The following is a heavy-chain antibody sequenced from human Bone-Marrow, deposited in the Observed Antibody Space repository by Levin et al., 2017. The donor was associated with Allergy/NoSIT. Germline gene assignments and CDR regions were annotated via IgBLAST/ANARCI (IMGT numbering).Heavy chain of an antibody. CDR2: ISYDGSNK. D-gene: IGHD1-26*01. V-gene: IGHV3-30*04. CDR1: GFTFSSYA. J-gene: IGHJ4*02. Sequence: PGGSLRLSCAASGFTFSSYAMHWVRQAPGKGLEWVAVISYDGSNKYYADSVKGRFTISRDNSKNTLYLQMNSLRAEDTAVYYCARVSGRGAYYTADFDYWGQGTLVTVSS. CDR3: ARVSGRGAYYTADFDY.